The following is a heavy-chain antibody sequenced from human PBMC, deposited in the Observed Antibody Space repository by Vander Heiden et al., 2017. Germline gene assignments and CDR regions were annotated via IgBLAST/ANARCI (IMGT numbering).Heavy chain of an antibody. V-gene: IGHV3-33*01. CDR1: GFTFNTYG. Sequence: QVQLVESGGGVVQPGRSLRLSCAASGFTFNTYGTHWVRQAPGKGLEWVAVIWYDGSNKYYADSVKGRFTISRDDSKNTLYLQMNSLRAEDTAVYYCATDYSSSWPYYFEYWGQGTLVTVSS. D-gene: IGHD6-13*01. CDR2: IWYDGSNK. CDR3: ATDYSSSWPYYFEY. J-gene: IGHJ4*02.